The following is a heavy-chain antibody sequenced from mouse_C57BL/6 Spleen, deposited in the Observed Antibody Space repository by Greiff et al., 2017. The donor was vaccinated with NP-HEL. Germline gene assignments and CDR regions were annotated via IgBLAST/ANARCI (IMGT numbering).Heavy chain of an antibody. V-gene: IGHV1-61*01. CDR3: ARGDYGSSSPLYWYFDV. J-gene: IGHJ1*03. CDR2: IYPSDSET. Sequence: VQLQQPGAELVRPGSSVKLSCKASGYTFTSYWMDWVKQRPGQGLEWIGNIYPSDSETHYNQKFKDKATLTVDKSSSTAYMQLSSLTSEDSAVYYCARGDYGSSSPLYWYFDVWGTGTTVTVSS. D-gene: IGHD1-1*01. CDR1: GYTFTSYW.